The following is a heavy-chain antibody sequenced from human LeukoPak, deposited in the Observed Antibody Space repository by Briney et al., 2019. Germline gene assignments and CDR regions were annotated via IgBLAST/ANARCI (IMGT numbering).Heavy chain of an antibody. J-gene: IGHJ6*03. V-gene: IGHV3-53*05. Sequence: GGSLRLSCAASGFTVSSNYMSWVRQAPGKGLEWVSVIYSGGSTYYADSVKGRFTISRDNSKNSLYLQMNSLRAEDTAFYYCAKDTDPAYFYYMDVWGKGTTVTVSS. D-gene: IGHD2-8*02. CDR3: AKDTDPAYFYYMDV. CDR1: GFTVSSNY. CDR2: IYSGGST.